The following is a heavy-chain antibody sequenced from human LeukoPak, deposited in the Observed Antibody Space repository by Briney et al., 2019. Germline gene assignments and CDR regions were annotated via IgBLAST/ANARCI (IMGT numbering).Heavy chain of an antibody. V-gene: IGHV1-69*13. Sequence: SVKVSCKASGGTFSSYAISWVRQAPGQGLEWMGGIIPIFGTANYAQKFQGRVTITADESTSTAYMELSSLRSEDTAVYYCARVRAAPDTYYYYYYGMDVWGQGTTVTVSS. CDR1: GGTFSSYA. CDR2: IIPIFGTA. J-gene: IGHJ6*02. CDR3: ARVRAAPDTYYYYYYGMDV. D-gene: IGHD5-18*01.